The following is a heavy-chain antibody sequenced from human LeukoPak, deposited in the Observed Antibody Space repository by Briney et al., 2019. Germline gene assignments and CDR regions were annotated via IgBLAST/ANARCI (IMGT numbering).Heavy chain of an antibody. V-gene: IGHV3-23*01. CDR2: ISGSGGST. J-gene: IGHJ4*02. CDR3: ANEWLGIGDY. CDR1: GFSFSSYA. D-gene: IGHD6-19*01. Sequence: GGSMRLSCAASGFSFSSYAMSWVRQAPGKGLEWVSAISGSGGSTYYADSVKGRFTISRDNSKNTLYLQMNSLRAEDTAVYYCANEWLGIGDYWGQGTLVTVSS.